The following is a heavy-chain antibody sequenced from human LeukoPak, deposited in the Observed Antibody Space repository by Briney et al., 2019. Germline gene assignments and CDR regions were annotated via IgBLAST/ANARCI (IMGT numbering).Heavy chain of an antibody. D-gene: IGHD3-3*01. V-gene: IGHV4-31*03. CDR3: ARGGASGFLYYYYYMDV. CDR2: IYYSGST. Sequence: ASETLSLTCTVSGGSISSGGYYWSWIRQHPGKGLEWIGYIYYSGSTYYNPSLKSRVTISVDTSKNQFSLKLSSVTAADTAVYYCARGGASGFLYYYYYMDVWGKGTTVTVSS. CDR1: GGSISSGGYY. J-gene: IGHJ6*03.